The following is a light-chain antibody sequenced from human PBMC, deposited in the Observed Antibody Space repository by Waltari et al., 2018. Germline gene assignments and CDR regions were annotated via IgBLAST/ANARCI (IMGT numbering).Light chain of an antibody. CDR1: SSDVGNYNL. CDR3: CSYASSSNVL. J-gene: IGLJ2*01. V-gene: IGLV2-23*01. CDR2: EGS. Sequence: QSALTQPASVSGSPGQSITIPCTGTSSDVGNYNLVSWYQQYPGKAPKLMIYEGSKRPSGVSNRFSGSKSGNTASLTISGLQAEDEADYYCCSYASSSNVLFGGGTKLTVL.